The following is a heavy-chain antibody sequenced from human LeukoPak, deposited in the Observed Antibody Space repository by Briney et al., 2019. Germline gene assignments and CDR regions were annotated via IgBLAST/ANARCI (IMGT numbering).Heavy chain of an antibody. Sequence: ASVKVSCKASGYTFTGYYMHWVRQAPGQGLEWMGWINPNSGGTNYAQKFQGRVTMTRDTSISTAYMELSRLRSDDTAVYYCARDNLYSYGYGNAFDIWGQGTMVTVSS. CDR2: INPNSGGT. D-gene: IGHD5-18*01. CDR3: ARDNLYSYGYGNAFDI. V-gene: IGHV1-2*02. J-gene: IGHJ3*02. CDR1: GYTFTGYY.